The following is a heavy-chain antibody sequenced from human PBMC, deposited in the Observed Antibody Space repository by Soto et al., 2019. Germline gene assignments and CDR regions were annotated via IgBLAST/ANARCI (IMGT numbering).Heavy chain of an antibody. CDR3: ARYLQQAATHTNGFDP. J-gene: IGHJ5*02. V-gene: IGHV3-11*01. D-gene: IGHD2-15*01. CDR2: ISFTGSIT. CDR1: GFPFGDYY. Sequence: QVQLVESGGALVKPGGSLRLSCAASGFPFGDYYMSWIRQAPGKGLEWVSYISFTGSITYYADSVRGRFTISRDNARSALYLQMNSLRVEDTAVYYCARYLQQAATHTNGFDPWGQGARVTVSS.